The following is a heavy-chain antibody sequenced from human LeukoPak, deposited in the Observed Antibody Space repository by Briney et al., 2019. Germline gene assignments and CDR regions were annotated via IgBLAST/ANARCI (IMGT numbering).Heavy chain of an antibody. Sequence: SETLSLTCTVSGGSISSNSYYWGWIRQPPGKGLEWIGSIYYSGSTYYNPSLKSRVTISVDTSKNQFSLKLSSVTAADTAVYYCASPPDYYDSSGYYYVYWGQGTLVTVSS. CDR1: GGSISSNSYY. V-gene: IGHV4-39*01. D-gene: IGHD3-22*01. CDR3: ASPPDYYDSSGYYYVY. CDR2: IYYSGST. J-gene: IGHJ4*02.